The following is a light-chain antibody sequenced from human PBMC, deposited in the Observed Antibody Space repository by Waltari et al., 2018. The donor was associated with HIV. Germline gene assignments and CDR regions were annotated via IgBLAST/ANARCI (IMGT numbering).Light chain of an antibody. CDR1: SSDVGGYNY. CDR2: EVS. CDR3: SSYTSSSTLV. J-gene: IGLJ1*01. Sequence: QSALTQPASVSGSPGQSITISCTGTSSDVGGYNYVSWFQQHPGKAPQLMIYEVSKRPSGGSNRFSGSKSGNTASLTISGLQAEYEADYYCSSYTSSSTLVFGTGTKVTVL. V-gene: IGLV2-14*01.